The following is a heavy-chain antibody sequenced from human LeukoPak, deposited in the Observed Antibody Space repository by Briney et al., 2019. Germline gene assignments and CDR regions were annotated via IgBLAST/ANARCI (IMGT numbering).Heavy chain of an antibody. J-gene: IGHJ4*02. CDR3: ATAPDGTEVWASFDY. CDR2: INAGNGNT. Sequence: ASVKVSCKASGYTFTRYALQWVRQAPGHRLEWMGWINAGNGNTKYSQKFQGRVTITRDTSASTAYMELSSLRSEDTAVYYCATAPDGTEVWASFDYWGQGTLVTVSS. D-gene: IGHD1-1*01. CDR1: GYTFTRYA. V-gene: IGHV1-3*01.